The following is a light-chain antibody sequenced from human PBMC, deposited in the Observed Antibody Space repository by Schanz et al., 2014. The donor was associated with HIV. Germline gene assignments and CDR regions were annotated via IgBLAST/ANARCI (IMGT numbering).Light chain of an antibody. CDR3: GAWDSGRRAGYVI. CDR1: SSNIGNNY. V-gene: IGLV1-51*01. J-gene: IGLJ2*01. Sequence: QSVLTQPPSVSAAPGQKVTISCSGSSSNIGNNYVSWYQQLPGIAPKLLIYDNNKRPSGIPDRFSGSKSGQSATLAIIGLQAGDEADYYCGAWDSGRRAGYVIFGGGTKLTVL. CDR2: DNN.